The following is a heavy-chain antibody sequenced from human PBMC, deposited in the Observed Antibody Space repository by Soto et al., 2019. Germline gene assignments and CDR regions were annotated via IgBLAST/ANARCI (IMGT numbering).Heavy chain of an antibody. V-gene: IGHV1-69*12. CDR3: ARDYDFWSGYYRGWFDP. Sequence: QVQLVQSGAEVKKPGSSVKVSCKASGGTFSSYAISWVRQAPGQGLEWMGGIIPIFGTANYAQKFQGRVTITAXVSXSXVYMELSSLRSEDTAVYYCARDYDFWSGYYRGWFDPWGQGTLVTVSS. CDR2: IIPIFGTA. J-gene: IGHJ5*02. CDR1: GGTFSSYA. D-gene: IGHD3-3*01.